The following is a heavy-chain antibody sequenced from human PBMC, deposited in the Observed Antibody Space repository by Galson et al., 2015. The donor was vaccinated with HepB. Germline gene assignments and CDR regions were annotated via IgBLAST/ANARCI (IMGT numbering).Heavy chain of an antibody. CDR3: ARDVRDNDFWYGMDV. J-gene: IGHJ6*02. CDR1: GGTFSSYA. CDR2: VIPIFGKV. V-gene: IGHV1-69*06. Sequence: CKASGGTFSSYAISWVRQAPGQGLEWMGGVIPIFGKVNYAQKFQGRVTITADKPTSTAYMELSSLRSDDTAVYYCARDVRDNDFWYGMDVWGQGTTVTVSS. D-gene: IGHD3-3*01.